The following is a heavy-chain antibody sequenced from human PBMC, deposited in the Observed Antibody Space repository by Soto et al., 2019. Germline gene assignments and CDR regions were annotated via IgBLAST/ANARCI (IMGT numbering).Heavy chain of an antibody. CDR1: GGSISSSSYY. CDR3: ARQAVAGDYNLLDP. V-gene: IGHV4-39*01. Sequence: SETLSLTCTVSGGSISSSSYYWGWIRQPPGKGLEWIGSIYYSGSTYYNPSLKSRVTISVDTSKNQFSLKLSSVTAADTAVYYCARQAVAGDYNLLDPWGQGTLVTVSS. CDR2: IYYSGST. J-gene: IGHJ5*02. D-gene: IGHD6-19*01.